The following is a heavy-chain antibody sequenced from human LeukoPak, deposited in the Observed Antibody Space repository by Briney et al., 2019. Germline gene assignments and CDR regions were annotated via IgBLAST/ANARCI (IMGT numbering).Heavy chain of an antibody. J-gene: IGHJ4*02. Sequence: SVKVSCKASGGTFSSYAISWVRQAPGQGLEWMGRIIPIFGTANYAQKFQGRVTITTDESTSTAYMELSSLRSEDTAVYYCARGIVGATYYFDYWGLGTLVTVSS. CDR2: IIPIFGTA. CDR1: GGTFSSYA. V-gene: IGHV1-69*05. CDR3: ARGIVGATYYFDY. D-gene: IGHD1-26*01.